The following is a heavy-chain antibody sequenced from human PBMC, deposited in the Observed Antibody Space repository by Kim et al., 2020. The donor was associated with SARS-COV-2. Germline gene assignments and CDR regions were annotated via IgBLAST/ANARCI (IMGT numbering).Heavy chain of an antibody. Sequence: GGSLRLSCAASGFTFSTYVMSWVRQAPGQGLEWVSAISAGSDGTYYAESVKGRFTIFRDNSKNTLFLQMNSLRVEDTAVYYCAKGSGISRPYYFDYWGQGILVTVSS. V-gene: IGHV3-23*01. CDR3: AKGSGISRPYYFDY. CDR2: ISAGSDGT. CDR1: GFTFSTYV. J-gene: IGHJ4*02.